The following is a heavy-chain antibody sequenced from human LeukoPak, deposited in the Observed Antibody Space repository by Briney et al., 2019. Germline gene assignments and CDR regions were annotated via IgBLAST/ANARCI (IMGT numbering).Heavy chain of an antibody. D-gene: IGHD2-21*02. CDR1: GYTLTSYG. CDR2: ISAYNGNT. J-gene: IGHJ4*02. CDR3: ARDSEYCGGDCYSVY. V-gene: IGHV1-18*01. Sequence: ASVKVSCKASGYTLTSYGISWVRQAPGQGLEWMGWISAYNGNTNYAQKLQGRVTMTTDTSTSTAYMELRSLRSDDTAVYYCARDSEYCGGDCYSVYWGQGTLVTVSS.